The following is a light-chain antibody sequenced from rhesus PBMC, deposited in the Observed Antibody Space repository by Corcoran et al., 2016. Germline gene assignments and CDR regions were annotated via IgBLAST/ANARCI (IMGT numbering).Light chain of an antibody. J-gene: IGKJ2*01. V-gene: IGKV1-74*01. CDR1: ENVNNY. CDR2: KAS. CDR3: QHGYGTPYS. Sequence: DIQMTQSPSSLSASVGDRVTITCRASENVNNYLNWYQQKPGKALKLLIYKASTLQSGVPSRFSGSGSGTVYTFTISSLQPEDVATYYCQHGYGTPYSFGQGTKVEIK.